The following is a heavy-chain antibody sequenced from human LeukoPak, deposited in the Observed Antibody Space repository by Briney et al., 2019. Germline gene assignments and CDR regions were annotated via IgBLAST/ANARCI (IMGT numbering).Heavy chain of an antibody. V-gene: IGHV3-7*01. CDR3: ARLTTVTTWTDYYYYGMDV. CDR2: IKQDGSEK. D-gene: IGHD4-17*01. Sequence: GGSLRLSCAASGFTFSSYWMSWVRQAPGKGLEWVANIKQDGSEKYYVDSVKGRFTISRDNAKNSLYLQMNSLRAEDTAVYYCARLTTVTTWTDYYYYGMDVWGQGTTVTVSS. CDR1: GFTFSSYW. J-gene: IGHJ6*02.